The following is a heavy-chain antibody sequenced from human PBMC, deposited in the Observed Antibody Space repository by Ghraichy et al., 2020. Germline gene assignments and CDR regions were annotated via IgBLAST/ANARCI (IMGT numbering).Heavy chain of an antibody. J-gene: IGHJ4*02. CDR2: IYSGGST. CDR1: GFTVSINY. CDR3: ARDVAPAGDFDY. D-gene: IGHD6-13*01. V-gene: IGHV3-66*02. Sequence: GGSLRLSCAASGFTVSINYMSWVRQAPGKGLEWVSVIYSGGSTYYSDSVKGRCTISRDNSKNTLDLHMNSLRAEDTAVYYCARDVAPAGDFDYWGQGTLVTVSS.